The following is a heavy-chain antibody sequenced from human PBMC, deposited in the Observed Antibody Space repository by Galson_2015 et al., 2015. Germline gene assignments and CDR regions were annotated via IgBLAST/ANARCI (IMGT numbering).Heavy chain of an antibody. J-gene: IGHJ4*02. D-gene: IGHD1-26*01. CDR3: ARDRAPTASGSCGSEY. CDR1: GFTFNSYG. CDR2: IGYDGSNE. V-gene: IGHV3-33*01. Sequence: SLRLSCAASGFTFNSYGMHWVRQAPGKGLEWVAIIGYDGSNEYYADSVKGRFTISRDNPKNTLYLQLNSLRAEDTAVYSCARDRAPTASGSCGSEYWCQGTLFTVSS.